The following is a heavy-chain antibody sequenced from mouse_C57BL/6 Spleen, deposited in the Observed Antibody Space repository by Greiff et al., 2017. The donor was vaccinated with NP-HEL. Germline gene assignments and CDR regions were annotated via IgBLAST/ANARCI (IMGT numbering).Heavy chain of an antibody. V-gene: IGHV1-72*01. D-gene: IGHD1-1*01. CDR3: ASPITTVFDY. CDR2: IDPNSCGT. CDR1: SFPFTTSW. J-gene: IGHJ2*01. Sequence: PLQPPLAVLVHPGASLTLSCPASSFPFTTSWLHLLMLRPGRGLEWIGRIDPNSCGTKYNEKFKSKATLTVDKPSSTAYMQLSSLTSEDSAVYYCASPITTVFDYWGQGTTLTVSS.